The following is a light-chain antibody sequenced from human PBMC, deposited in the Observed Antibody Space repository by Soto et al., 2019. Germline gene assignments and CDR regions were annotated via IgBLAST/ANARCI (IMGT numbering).Light chain of an antibody. V-gene: IGKV1-5*01. Sequence: DIQMTQSPSTLSASVGDRVTITCRASQSISGYLAWYQQKPGKAPHLLIYDASNLAGGVPSRFSGSGSGTEFTLTISSLQPDEFATYYCQQYNSYSPWTFGQGTKVENK. CDR2: DAS. J-gene: IGKJ1*01. CDR1: QSISGY. CDR3: QQYNSYSPWT.